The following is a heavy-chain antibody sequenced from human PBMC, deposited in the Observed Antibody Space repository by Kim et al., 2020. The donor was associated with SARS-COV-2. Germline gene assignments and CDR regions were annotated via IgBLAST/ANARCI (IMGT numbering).Heavy chain of an antibody. J-gene: IGHJ4*02. D-gene: IGHD3-10*01. CDR3: ARGGRGLWFSLDY. Sequence: ASVKVSCKASGYTFTSYAMHWVRQAPGQRLEWMGWINAGNGNTKYSQKFQGRVTITRDTSASTAYMELSSLRSEDTAVYYCARGGRGLWFSLDYWGQGTLVTVSS. CDR2: INAGNGNT. V-gene: IGHV1-3*01. CDR1: GYTFTSYA.